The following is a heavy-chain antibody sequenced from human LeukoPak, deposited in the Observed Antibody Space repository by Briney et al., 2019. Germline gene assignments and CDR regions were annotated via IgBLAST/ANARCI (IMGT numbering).Heavy chain of an antibody. V-gene: IGHV3-30*18. Sequence: GGSLRLSCAASGFTFSSYGMHWVRQAPGKGLEWVAVISYDGNIKYYADSVKGRFSISRDNSKNTLDLQMNSLRAEDTAVYYCAKDTDGAAAGTTWGHWGQGTLVTVSS. J-gene: IGHJ4*02. CDR1: GFTFSSYG. CDR3: AKDTDGAAAGTTWGH. CDR2: ISYDGNIK. D-gene: IGHD6-13*01.